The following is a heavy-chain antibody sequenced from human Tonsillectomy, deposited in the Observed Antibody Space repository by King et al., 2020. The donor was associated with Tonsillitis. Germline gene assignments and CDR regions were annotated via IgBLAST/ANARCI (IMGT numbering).Heavy chain of an antibody. D-gene: IGHD3-16*01. Sequence: QLQESGPGLVKPSETLSLTCTVSGDSMTGYYWSWIRQPPGKGLEWVGHVYYSWSTKYNPSLKSQVIMSVDTSKNEFSLRLSSVSAADTAVYYCARQMSTLTAERNFDVWGQGRMVTVSS. CDR1: GDSMTGYY. V-gene: IGHV4-59*08. J-gene: IGHJ3*01. CDR2: VYYSWST. CDR3: ARQMSTLTAERNFDV.